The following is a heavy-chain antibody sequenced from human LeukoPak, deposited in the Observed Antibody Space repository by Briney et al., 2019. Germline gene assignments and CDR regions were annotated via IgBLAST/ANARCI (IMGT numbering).Heavy chain of an antibody. J-gene: IGHJ3*02. Sequence: SETLSLTCTVSGGSISSSSYYWGWIRQPPGKGLEWIGSIYYSGSTYYNPSLKSRVTISVDTSKNQFFLKLSSVTAADTAMYYCARLPKITIFGVVTLGAFDIWGQGTMVTVSS. CDR3: ARLPKITIFGVVTLGAFDI. CDR1: GGSISSSSYY. V-gene: IGHV4-39*01. CDR2: IYYSGST. D-gene: IGHD3-3*01.